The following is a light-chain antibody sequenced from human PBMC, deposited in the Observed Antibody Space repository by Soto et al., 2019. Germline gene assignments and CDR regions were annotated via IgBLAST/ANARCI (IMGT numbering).Light chain of an antibody. CDR3: MQVIQTPPT. V-gene: IGKV2-28*01. CDR1: QSLLSTNGYNY. Sequence: DIVMTQSPLSLHVTPGEPASISCRSSQSLLSTNGYNYLVWYLQRPGQSPQLLIYLGSNRASGVPDRFSGSGSGPDFTLKISRVEAEDVGVYYCMQVIQTPPTFGQGTKVEIK. CDR2: LGS. J-gene: IGKJ1*01.